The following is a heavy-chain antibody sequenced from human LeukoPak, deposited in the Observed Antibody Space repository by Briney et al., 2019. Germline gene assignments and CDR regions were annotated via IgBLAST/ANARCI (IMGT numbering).Heavy chain of an antibody. CDR3: ARVAKERVGGVYYFDY. CDR1: GFTFSDYN. Sequence: GGSLRLSCAASGFTFSDYNMHWVRQATGKGLEWVSSIGTAGDTYYTGSVKIRFTISREHAKNSLYLQMNSLRAGDTAVYYCARVAKERVGGVYYFDYWGQGTLVTVYS. D-gene: IGHD1-1*01. J-gene: IGHJ4*02. V-gene: IGHV3-13*01. CDR2: IGTAGDT.